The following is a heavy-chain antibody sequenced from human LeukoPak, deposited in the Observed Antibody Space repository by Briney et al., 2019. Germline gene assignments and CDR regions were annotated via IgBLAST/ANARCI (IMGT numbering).Heavy chain of an antibody. CDR2: ISYDGSNK. J-gene: IGHJ4*02. CDR1: GFTFSSYS. V-gene: IGHV3-30*03. D-gene: IGHD2-15*01. Sequence: GGSLRLSCAASGFTFSSYSVSWVRQAPGKGLEWVAVISYDGSNKYYADSVKGRFTISRDNSKNTLYLQMNSLRAEDTAVYYCARGSFIFLYPRKAAHNYFDYWGQGTLVTVSS. CDR3: ARGSFIFLYPRKAAHNYFDY.